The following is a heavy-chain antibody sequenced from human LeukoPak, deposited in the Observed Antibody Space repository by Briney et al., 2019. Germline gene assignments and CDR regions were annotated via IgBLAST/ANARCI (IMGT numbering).Heavy chain of an antibody. V-gene: IGHV4-30-4*08. CDR2: IYYSGST. D-gene: IGHD4-11*01. CDR1: GGSISSGDYY. Sequence: ASETLSLTCTVSGGSISSGDYYWSWIRQPPGKGLEWIGYIYYSGSTYYNPALQSRVTISVDTSKNQFSLKLSSVTAADTAVYYCARVGGWITVTTYAFDIWGQGTMVTVSS. J-gene: IGHJ3*02. CDR3: ARVGGWITVTTYAFDI.